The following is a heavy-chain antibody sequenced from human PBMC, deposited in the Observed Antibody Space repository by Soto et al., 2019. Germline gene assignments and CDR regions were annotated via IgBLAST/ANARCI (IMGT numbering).Heavy chain of an antibody. CDR2: IMPVFATP. Sequence: QVQLMQSGAEVKKPGSSVKVSCKASGGTFSTSAISWVRQAPGEGLEWVGGIMPVFATPDYAQKFQGRVTIAADESTTTVYLELTRLTPDETAIYYCARDKARQQLGGNYYYIMDVWGQGTAMTLSS. J-gene: IGHJ6*01. V-gene: IGHV1-69*12. D-gene: IGHD3-3*02. CDR1: GGTFSTSA. CDR3: ARDKARQQLGGNYYYIMDV.